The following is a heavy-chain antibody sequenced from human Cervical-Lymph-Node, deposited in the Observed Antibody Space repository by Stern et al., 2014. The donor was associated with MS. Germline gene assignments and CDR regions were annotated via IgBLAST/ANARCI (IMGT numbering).Heavy chain of an antibody. CDR1: GFTFSSFA. V-gene: IGHV3-23*01. Sequence: EVQLLESGGGLVQPGGSLRLSCEGSGFTFSSFAMTWIRQAPGKGLEWVSGSGSDGGTHYAESVRGRFTVSRDNSRNTSSLQMDRLRAEDAAVYYCGKDLHYWSADSWGQGTLVTVSS. J-gene: IGHJ4*02. CDR3: GKDLHYWSADS. D-gene: IGHD1-1*01. CDR2: SGSDGGT.